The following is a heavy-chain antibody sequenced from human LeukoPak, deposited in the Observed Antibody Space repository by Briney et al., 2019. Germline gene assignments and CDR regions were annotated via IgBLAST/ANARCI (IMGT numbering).Heavy chain of an antibody. CDR2: IYYSGST. CDR1: GGSISSYY. J-gene: IGHJ4*02. D-gene: IGHD5-18*01. V-gene: IGHV4-59*12. CDR3: ARSGYTYGLDY. Sequence: SETLSLTCTVSGGSISSYYWSWIRQPPGKGLEWIGYIYYSGSTNYNPSLKSRVTISVDRSKNQFSLKLNSVTAADTAVYYCARSGYTYGLDYWGQGTLVTVSS.